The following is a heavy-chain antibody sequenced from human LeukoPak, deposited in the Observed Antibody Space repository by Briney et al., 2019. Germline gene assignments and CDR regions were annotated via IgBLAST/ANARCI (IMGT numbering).Heavy chain of an antibody. Sequence: SETLSLTCAVSGYSISSSNWWGWIRQPPGKGLEWIGYIYYSGSTNYNPSLKSRVTMSVDTSKNQFSLKLSSVTALDTAVYYCVRSSEQQLETWGQGTLVTVSS. CDR1: GYSISSSNW. J-gene: IGHJ5*02. V-gene: IGHV4-28*06. D-gene: IGHD6-13*01. CDR3: VRSSEQQLET. CDR2: IYYSGST.